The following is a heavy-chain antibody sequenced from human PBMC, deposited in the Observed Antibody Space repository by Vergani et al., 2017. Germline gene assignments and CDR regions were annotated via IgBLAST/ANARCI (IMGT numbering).Heavy chain of an antibody. V-gene: IGHV1-69*06. CDR2: IIPIFGTA. Sequence: QVQLVQSGAEVKKPGSSVKVSCKASGGTFSSYAISWVRQAPGQGLEWMGGIIPIFGTANYAQKFQGRVTMTEDTSTDTAYMELSSLRSEDTAVYYCATVLRDGRWDYYYYMDVWGKGTTVTVSS. CDR1: GGTFSSYA. CDR3: ATVLRDGRWDYYYYMDV. D-gene: IGHD1-26*01. J-gene: IGHJ6*03.